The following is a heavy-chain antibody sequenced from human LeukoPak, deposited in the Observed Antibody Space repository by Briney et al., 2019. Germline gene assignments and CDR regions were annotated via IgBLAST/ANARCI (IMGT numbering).Heavy chain of an antibody. CDR2: IYYSGST. V-gene: IGHV4-59*12. D-gene: IGHD3-10*01. CDR1: GGSISSYY. J-gene: IGHJ4*02. Sequence: PSETLSLTCTVSGGSISSYYWSWIRQPPGKGLEWIGSIYYSGSTYYNPSLKSRVTISVDTSKNQFSLKLSSVTAADTAVYYCARDIKYYGSGTSKTLDYWGQGTLVTVSS. CDR3: ARDIKYYGSGTSKTLDY.